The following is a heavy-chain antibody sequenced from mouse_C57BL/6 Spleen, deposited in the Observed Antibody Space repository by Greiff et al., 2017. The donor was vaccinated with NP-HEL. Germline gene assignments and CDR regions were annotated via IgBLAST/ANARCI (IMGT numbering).Heavy chain of an antibody. CDR3: ARSITTVGANLDY. CDR1: GYTFTSYW. V-gene: IGHV1-7*01. CDR2: INPSSGYT. J-gene: IGHJ2*01. Sequence: QVQLKQSGAELAKPGASVKLSCKASGYTFTSYWMHWVKQRPGQGLEWIGYINPSSGYTKYNQKFKDTATFTADKSSSTAYMQRSSLTYEDSAVYYCARSITTVGANLDYWGQGTTLTVSS. D-gene: IGHD1-1*01.